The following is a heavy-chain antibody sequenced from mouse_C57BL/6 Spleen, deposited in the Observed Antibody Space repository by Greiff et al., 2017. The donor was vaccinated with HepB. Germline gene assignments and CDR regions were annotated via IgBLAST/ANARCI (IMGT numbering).Heavy chain of an antibody. CDR1: GFTFSSYA. CDR2: ISDGGSYT. V-gene: IGHV5-4*01. D-gene: IGHD2-4*01. Sequence: EVKLVESGGGLVKPGGSLKLSCAASGFTFSSYAMSWVRQTPEKRLEWVATISDGGSYTYYPDNVKGGFTISRDTAKNNLYLQMSHLKSEDTAMYYCAKDEGDYGGMDYGGQGTSVTVSS. J-gene: IGHJ4*01. CDR3: AKDEGDYGGMDY.